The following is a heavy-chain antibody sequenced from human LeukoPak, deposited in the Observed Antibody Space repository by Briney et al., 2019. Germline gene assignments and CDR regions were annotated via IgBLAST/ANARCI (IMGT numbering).Heavy chain of an antibody. J-gene: IGHJ6*03. D-gene: IGHD6-19*01. CDR3: ARAGGFGWNYYYYYMDV. CDR2: IYTSGST. V-gene: IGHV4-4*07. CDR1: GGSISSYY. Sequence: SETLSLTCTVSGGSISSYYWSWIRQPAGKGLEWIGRIYTSGSTNYNPSLKSRVTMSVDTSKNQFSLKLISVTAADTAVYYCARAGGFGWNYYYYYMDVWGKGTTVTVSS.